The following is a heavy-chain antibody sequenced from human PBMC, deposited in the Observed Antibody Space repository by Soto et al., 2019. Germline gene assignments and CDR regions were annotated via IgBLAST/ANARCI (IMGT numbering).Heavy chain of an antibody. CDR1: GGSISTHY. Sequence: QVQLQESGPGLVKPSETLSLTCTVSGGSISTHYWSWIRQPPGKGLEWVGYIYHTGTTNYNPSLKSRVTISLDTSKNQLSLNVNSVTAVDTATYYCAGNDGSSTSWTLFGMDVWGQGTKVTVSS. J-gene: IGHJ6*02. CDR2: IYHTGTT. V-gene: IGHV4-59*11. CDR3: AGNDGSSTSWTLFGMDV. D-gene: IGHD6-13*01.